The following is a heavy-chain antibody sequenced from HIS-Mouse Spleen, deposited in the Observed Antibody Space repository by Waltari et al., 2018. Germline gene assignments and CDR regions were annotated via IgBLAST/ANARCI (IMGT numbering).Heavy chain of an antibody. CDR3: AREIPYSSSWYDWYFDL. Sequence: QLQLQESGPGLVKPSETLSLTCTVSGGSISSSSYYWGWIRQPPGKGLEGMGSICYSGSTYYNPSLKSRVTISVDTSKNQFSLKLSSVTAADTAVYYCAREIPYSSSWYDWYFDLWGRGTLVTVSS. V-gene: IGHV4-39*07. D-gene: IGHD6-13*01. J-gene: IGHJ2*01. CDR2: ICYSGST. CDR1: GGSISSSSYY.